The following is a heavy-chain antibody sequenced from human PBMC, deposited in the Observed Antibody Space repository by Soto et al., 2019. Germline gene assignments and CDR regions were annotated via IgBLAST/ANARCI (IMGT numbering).Heavy chain of an antibody. Sequence: QITLKESGPTLVRPTQTLTLTCSFSGFSLKTIGISVGWIRQLPGKALEWLALTFCDVDQRYSPSLNTRLTRTKDSSKNQVAPALTNVAPVDTATSNCSRSTSKNFGSGPVDCWGPANGVTV. V-gene: IGHV2-5*02. J-gene: IGHJ4*02. CDR3: SRSTSKNFGSGPVDC. CDR2: TFCDVDQ. D-gene: IGHD3-3*01. CDR1: GFSLKTIGIS.